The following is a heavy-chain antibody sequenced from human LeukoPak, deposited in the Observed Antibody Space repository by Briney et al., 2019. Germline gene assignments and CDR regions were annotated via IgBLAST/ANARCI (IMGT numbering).Heavy chain of an antibody. CDR2: IIPIFGTA. Sequence: GASVKVSCKASGGTFSSYAISWVRQAPGQGLEWMGGIIPIFGTANYAQKFQGRVTITTDESTSTAYMELSSLRSEDTAVYYCAMCSSTSRYLGKEGYFQHWGQGTLVTVSS. J-gene: IGHJ1*01. CDR1: GGTFSSYA. D-gene: IGHD2-2*01. V-gene: IGHV1-69*05. CDR3: AMCSSTSRYLGKEGYFQH.